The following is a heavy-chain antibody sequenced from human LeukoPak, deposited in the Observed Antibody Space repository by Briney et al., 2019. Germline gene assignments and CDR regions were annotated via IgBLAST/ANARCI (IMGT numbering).Heavy chain of an antibody. CDR1: GYTFTSYD. J-gene: IGHJ6*03. V-gene: IGHV1-8*01. CDR3: ARGGVAVAWDYYYYMDV. CDR2: MNPNSGNT. D-gene: IGHD6-19*01. Sequence: ASVKDSCKASGYTFTSYDINWVRQATGQGLEWMGWMNPNSGNTGYAQKFQGRVTMTRNTSISTAYMELSSLRSEDTAVYYCARGGVAVAWDYYYYMDVWGKGTTVTISS.